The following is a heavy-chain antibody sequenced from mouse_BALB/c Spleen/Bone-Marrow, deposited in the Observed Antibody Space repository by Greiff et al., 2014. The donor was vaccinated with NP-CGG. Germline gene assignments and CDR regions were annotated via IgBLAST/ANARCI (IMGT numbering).Heavy chain of an antibody. J-gene: IGHJ1*01. V-gene: IGHV1-9*01. Sequence: QVQLKESGAELMKPGASVKISCKATGYTFSSYWIEWVKQRPGHGLEWIGEILPGSGSTSYNEKFKGKATFTADTSSNTAYMQLSSLTSEDSAVYYCARWDYWYFDVWGAGTTVTVSS. CDR3: ARWDYWYFDV. D-gene: IGHD4-1*01. CDR2: ILPGSGST. CDR1: GYTFSSYW.